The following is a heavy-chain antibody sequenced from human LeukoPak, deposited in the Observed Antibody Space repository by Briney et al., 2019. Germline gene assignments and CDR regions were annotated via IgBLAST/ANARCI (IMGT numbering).Heavy chain of an antibody. Sequence: GGSLRLSCAASGFTVTSNSMTWVRQAPGKGLEWVSIIYSDDSTSTADSVKGRFTISRDNSKNSLYLQMNSLRAEDTAVYYCVSNYYFDYWGQGTLVTVSS. CDR1: GFTVTSNS. CDR2: IYSDDST. CDR3: VSNYYFDY. V-gene: IGHV3-66*01. D-gene: IGHD1-1*01. J-gene: IGHJ4*02.